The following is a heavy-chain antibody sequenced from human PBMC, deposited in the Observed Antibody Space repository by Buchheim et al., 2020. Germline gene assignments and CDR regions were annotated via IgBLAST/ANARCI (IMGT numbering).Heavy chain of an antibody. Sequence: QVQLQESGPGLVKPSYTLSLTCTFSCFSIIIYYWSWIRQPPGKGLEWIGYIYYSGSTNYNPSLKSRVTISVDTSKNQFSLKLSSVTAADTAVYYCARGKDFWSGYFFDYWGQGTL. V-gene: IGHV4-59*08. CDR1: CFSIIIYY. CDR2: IYYSGST. D-gene: IGHD3-3*01. J-gene: IGHJ4*02. CDR3: ARGKDFWSGYFFDY.